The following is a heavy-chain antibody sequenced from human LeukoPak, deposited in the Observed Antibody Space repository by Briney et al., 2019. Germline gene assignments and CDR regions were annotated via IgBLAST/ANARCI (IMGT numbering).Heavy chain of an antibody. CDR3: ARNRGYSYGRNWGMASLGY. Sequence: ASVKVSCKASGYTFSGYYMHWVRQAPGQGLEWMGWINPNSGGTNYAQKFQGRVTMTRDTSISTAYMELSRLRSDDTAVYYCARNRGYSYGRNWGMASLGYWGQGTLVTVSS. CDR2: INPNSGGT. V-gene: IGHV1-2*02. J-gene: IGHJ4*02. D-gene: IGHD5-18*01. CDR1: GYTFSGYY.